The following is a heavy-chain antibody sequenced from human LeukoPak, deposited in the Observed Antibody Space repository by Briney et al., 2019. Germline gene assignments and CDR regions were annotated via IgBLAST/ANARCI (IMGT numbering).Heavy chain of an antibody. V-gene: IGHV4-59*08. CDR3: AGGGSSWYEDF. CDR1: GGSIRSYY. Sequence: SETLSLTCTVSGGSIRSYYWSWIRQPPGKGLEWIGYIYYSGGTNYNPSLKSRVTISVDTSKNQFSLKLTSVTAADTAVYYCAGGGSSWYEDFWGQGTLVTVSS. CDR2: IYYSGGT. D-gene: IGHD6-13*01. J-gene: IGHJ4*02.